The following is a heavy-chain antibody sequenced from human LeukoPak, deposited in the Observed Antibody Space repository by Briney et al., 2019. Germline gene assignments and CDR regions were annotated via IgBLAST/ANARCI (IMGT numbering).Heavy chain of an antibody. Sequence: GGSLRLSCAASGFTFSSYSMNWVRQAPGKGLEWVSSISSSSSYIYYADSVKGRFTISRDNAKNSLYLQMNSLRAEDTAVYYCARVAGGSYLNYYYYMDVWGKGTTVTVSS. V-gene: IGHV3-21*01. CDR1: GFTFSSYS. D-gene: IGHD1-26*01. CDR2: ISSSSSYI. CDR3: ARVAGGSYLNYYYYMDV. J-gene: IGHJ6*03.